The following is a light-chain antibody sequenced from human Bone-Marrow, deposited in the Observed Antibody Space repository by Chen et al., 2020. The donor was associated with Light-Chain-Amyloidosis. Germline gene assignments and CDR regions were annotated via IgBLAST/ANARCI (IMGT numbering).Light chain of an antibody. J-gene: IGKJ4*01. V-gene: IGKV3-20*01. CDR1: QTISSNY. CDR3: QQYGTSPLT. CDR2: GSS. Sequence: EIVLTQSPGTLSLSPGEGANLSCRASQTISSNYLTWYQQKFGQAPRLLIYGSSSRATGIPDSFTGSGSGTDFTLTINRLEPEEFAMYYCQQYGTSPLTFGGGTKVEIK.